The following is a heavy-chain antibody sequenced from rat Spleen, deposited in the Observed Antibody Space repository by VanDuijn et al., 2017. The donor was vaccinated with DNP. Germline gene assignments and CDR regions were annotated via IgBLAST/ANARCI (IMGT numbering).Heavy chain of an antibody. D-gene: IGHD1-4*01. CDR3: ARWPGYNPPYAMDA. Sequence: EVQLQESGPGLVKTSQSLSLTCSVTGYSITSSYRWNWIRKFPGNKLEWMGYINSAGSTNYNPSLKSRISITRDTSKNQFFLQVNSVNTEDTATYYCARWPGYNPPYAMDAWGQGTSVTVSS. V-gene: IGHV3-3*01. J-gene: IGHJ4*01. CDR1: GYSITSSYR. CDR2: INSAGST.